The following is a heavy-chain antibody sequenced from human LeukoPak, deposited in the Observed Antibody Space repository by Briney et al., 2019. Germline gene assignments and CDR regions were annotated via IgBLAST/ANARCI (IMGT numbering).Heavy chain of an antibody. V-gene: IGHV4-59*11. CDR3: AGFRAIVAYYAFDI. D-gene: IGHD3-22*01. J-gene: IGHJ3*02. CDR1: GVSISSHY. Sequence: PSETLSLTCTVSGVSISSHYWSWIRQPPGRGLEWIGNIYYSGSTNYNPSLKGRVTISVDTSKNQFSLKLSSVTAADTAVFYCAGFRAIVAYYAFDIWGQGTMVTVSS. CDR2: IYYSGST.